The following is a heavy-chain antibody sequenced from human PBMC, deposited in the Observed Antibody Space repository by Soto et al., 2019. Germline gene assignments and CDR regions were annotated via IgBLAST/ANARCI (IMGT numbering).Heavy chain of an antibody. D-gene: IGHD5-18*01. CDR2: FDPEDGET. J-gene: IGHJ3*02. CDR1: GYTLTELS. V-gene: IGHV1-24*01. CDR3: ATGADTAMASNDAFDI. Sequence: ASVKVSCKXSGYTLTELSMHWVRQAPGKGLEWMGGFDPEDGETIYAQKFQGRVTMTEDTSTDTAYMELSSLRSEDTAVYYCATGADTAMASNDAFDIWGQGTMVTVSS.